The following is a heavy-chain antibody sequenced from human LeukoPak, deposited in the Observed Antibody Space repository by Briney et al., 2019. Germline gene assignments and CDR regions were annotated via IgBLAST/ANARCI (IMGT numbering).Heavy chain of an antibody. CDR2: IKQDGSEK. Sequence: WGSLRLSCAASGFTFSSYWMSWVRQAPGKGLEWVANIKQDGSEKYYVDSVKGRFTISRDNSKNSLYLQMNSLRAEDTAVYYCARAEGDFWSGYYYYYMDVWGKGTTVTVSS. CDR1: GFTFSSYW. J-gene: IGHJ6*03. CDR3: ARAEGDFWSGYYYYYMDV. D-gene: IGHD3-3*01. V-gene: IGHV3-7*01.